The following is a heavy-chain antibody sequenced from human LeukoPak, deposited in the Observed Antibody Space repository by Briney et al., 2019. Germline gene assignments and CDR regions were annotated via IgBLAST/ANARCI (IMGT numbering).Heavy chain of an antibody. D-gene: IGHD6-19*01. J-gene: IGHJ4*02. CDR2: ISAYNGNT. V-gene: IGHV1-18*04. CDR1: GYTFTGYY. Sequence: ASVKVSCKASGYTFTGYYMHWVRQAPGQGLEWMGWISAYNGNTNYAQKLQGRVTMTTDTSTSTAYMELRSLRSDDTAVYYCARTRAVAGSPYYFDYWGQGTLVTVPS. CDR3: ARTRAVAGSPYYFDY.